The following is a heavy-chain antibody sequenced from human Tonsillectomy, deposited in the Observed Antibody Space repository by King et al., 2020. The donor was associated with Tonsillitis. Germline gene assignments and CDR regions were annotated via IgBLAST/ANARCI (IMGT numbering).Heavy chain of an antibody. J-gene: IGHJ5*02. Sequence: QLQESGPGLVKPSQTLSLTCTVSGDPISSCRHYWSWIRQPAGKGLEWIGRIYTSGSINYNPSLESRVTMSVDTSKNQFSLKLSSVTASDTAVYYCARGGEILTGGSLFDPWGQGTLVTVSS. CDR1: GDPISSCRHY. CDR3: ARGGEILTGGSLFDP. D-gene: IGHD3-9*01. V-gene: IGHV4-61*02. CDR2: IYTSGSI.